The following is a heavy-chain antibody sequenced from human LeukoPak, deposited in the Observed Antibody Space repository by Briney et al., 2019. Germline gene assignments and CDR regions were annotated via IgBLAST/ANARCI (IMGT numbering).Heavy chain of an antibody. J-gene: IGHJ4*02. Sequence: GESLKISCKGSGYSFTSYWISWVRQMPGKGLEWMGRIDPSDSYTNYSPSFQGHVTISADKSISTAYLQWSSLKASDTAMYYCARRGPPQSTSEYYFDYWGQGTLVTVSS. CDR1: GYSFTSYW. V-gene: IGHV5-10-1*01. CDR3: ARRGPPQSTSEYYFDY. D-gene: IGHD2-2*01. CDR2: IDPSDSYT.